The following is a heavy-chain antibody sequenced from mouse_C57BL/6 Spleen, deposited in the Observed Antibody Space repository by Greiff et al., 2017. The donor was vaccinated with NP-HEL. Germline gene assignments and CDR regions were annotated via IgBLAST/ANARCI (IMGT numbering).Heavy chain of an antibody. J-gene: IGHJ4*01. Sequence: EVQGVESGGGLVKPGGSLKLSCAASGFTFSSYAMSWVRQTPEKRLEWVATISDGGSYTYYPDNVKGRFTISRDNAKNNLYLQMSHLKSEDTAMYYCARTFGYYAMDYWGQGTSVTVSS. CDR3: ARTFGYYAMDY. CDR1: GFTFSSYA. V-gene: IGHV5-4*01. CDR2: ISDGGSYT.